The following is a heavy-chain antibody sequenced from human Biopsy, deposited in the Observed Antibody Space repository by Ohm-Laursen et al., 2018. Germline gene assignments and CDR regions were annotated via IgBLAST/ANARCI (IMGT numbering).Heavy chain of an antibody. CDR2: VYFTGST. CDR1: GDSIRSYY. J-gene: IGHJ6*02. Sequence: GTLSLTCSVPGDSIRSYYWSWIRQTPEKGLEWIGHVYFTGSTNSNPSLKSRVTISVDTSRGRFSLTLSSVTAADTAIYYCARDRRGDSYMDVWGQGTTVTVSS. D-gene: IGHD2-15*01. CDR3: ARDRRGDSYMDV. V-gene: IGHV4-59*01.